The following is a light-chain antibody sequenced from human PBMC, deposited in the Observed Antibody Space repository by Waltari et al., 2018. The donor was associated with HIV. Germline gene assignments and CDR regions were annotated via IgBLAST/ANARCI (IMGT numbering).Light chain of an antibody. J-gene: IGKJ1*01. V-gene: IGKV1-5*03. CDR1: QSVSNW. CDR2: NAS. CDR3: QHYNRYLWT. Sequence: DIQMTQSPSLLAASLGERATFTCRASQSVSNWLAWYQQKPGRAPKLLIYNASSLECGVPSRFSGSGSWAEFTRTISSLQPDDIATYYCQHYNRYLWTFGQGAKVEIK.